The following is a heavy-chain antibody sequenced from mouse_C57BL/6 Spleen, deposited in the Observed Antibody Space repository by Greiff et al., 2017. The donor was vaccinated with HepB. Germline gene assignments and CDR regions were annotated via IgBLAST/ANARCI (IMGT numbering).Heavy chain of an antibody. Sequence: QVHVKQSGAELARPGASVKLSCKASGYTFTSYGISWVKQRTGQGLEWIGEIYPRSGNTYYNEKFKGKATLTADKSSSTAYMELRSLTSEDSAVYFCASLYYYAMDYWGQGTSVTVSS. CDR3: ASLYYYAMDY. CDR2: IYPRSGNT. CDR1: GYTFTSYG. J-gene: IGHJ4*01. V-gene: IGHV1-81*01.